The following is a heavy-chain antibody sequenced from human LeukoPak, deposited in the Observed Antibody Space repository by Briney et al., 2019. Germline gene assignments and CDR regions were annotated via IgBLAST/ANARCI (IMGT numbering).Heavy chain of an antibody. V-gene: IGHV3-9*01. CDR1: GFTFDDYA. J-gene: IGHJ4*02. CDR3: AKGYCTNGVCSNFDY. Sequence: GRSLRLSCAASGFTFDDYAMHWVRQAPGKGLEWGSGISWNSGSIGYADSVKGRFTISRDNAKNSLYLQMNSLRAEDTALYYCAKGYCTNGVCSNFDYWGQGTLVTVSS. D-gene: IGHD2-8*01. CDR2: ISWNSGSI.